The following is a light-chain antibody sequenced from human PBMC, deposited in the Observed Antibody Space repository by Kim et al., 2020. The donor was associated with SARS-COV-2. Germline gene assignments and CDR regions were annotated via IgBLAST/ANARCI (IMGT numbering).Light chain of an antibody. V-gene: IGLV6-57*04. CDR3: QSYDSNTV. CDR2: EDN. Sequence: NFMLTQPHSVSESPGKTVTIACTRSSGSSASNYVQWYQQRPGSAPTTVIYEDNQRPTGVPDRFSGSIDSSSNSASLTISGLKTADEADYYCQSYDSNTVFGGGTQLTVL. CDR1: SGSSASNY. J-gene: IGLJ3*02.